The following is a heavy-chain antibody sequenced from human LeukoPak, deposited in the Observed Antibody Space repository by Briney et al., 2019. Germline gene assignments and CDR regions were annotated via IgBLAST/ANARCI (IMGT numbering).Heavy chain of an antibody. Sequence: GGSLRLSCAASGFTFSSYAMSWVRQAPGEGLEWVSAISSSGGSTYYADSVKGRFTISRDNSKNTLYLQMNSLRAEDTAVYYCARGIGSDIVVVPAAQMDAFDIWGQGTMVTVSS. CDR1: GFTFSSYA. V-gene: IGHV3-23*01. CDR3: ARGIGSDIVVVPAAQMDAFDI. J-gene: IGHJ3*02. CDR2: ISSSGGST. D-gene: IGHD2-2*01.